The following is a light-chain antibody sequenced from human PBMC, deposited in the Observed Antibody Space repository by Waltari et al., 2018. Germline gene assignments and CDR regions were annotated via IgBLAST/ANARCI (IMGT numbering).Light chain of an antibody. CDR3: QHYLRLPVT. Sequence: EIVLTQSPGTLSVSLGERATVSCRASQSVSSALAWYQQKPGQAPSLLIYGSSTRATGIPDRFSGSGSGTDFSLTISRLEPDDFAVYYCQHYLRLPVTFGQGXXVEI. J-gene: IGKJ1*01. V-gene: IGKV3-20*01. CDR2: GSS. CDR1: QSVSSA.